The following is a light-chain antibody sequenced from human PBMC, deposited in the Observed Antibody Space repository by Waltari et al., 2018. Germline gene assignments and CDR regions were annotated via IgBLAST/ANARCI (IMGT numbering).Light chain of an antibody. J-gene: IGLJ1*01. V-gene: IGLV3-21*04. CDR2: YDS. CDR3: QVWDANTDPGV. CDR1: NIESKS. Sequence: SYVLTHPPSVSVAPGKTDSLPWGGHNIESKSVHWYQQKPGQAPILVISYDSDRPSGIPERFSGSNSGNTATLTISRVEAGDEADYYCQVWDANTDPGVFGTGTEVTVL.